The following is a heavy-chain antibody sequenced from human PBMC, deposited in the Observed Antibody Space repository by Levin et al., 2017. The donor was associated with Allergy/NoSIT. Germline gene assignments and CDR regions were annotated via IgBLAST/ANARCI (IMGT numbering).Heavy chain of an antibody. J-gene: IGHJ4*02. Sequence: GGSLRLSCAASGFTFSNYGMHWVRQAPGKGLEWVAVISYHGTNKYYADSVQGRFTISRDNSKNTLYLQLNNLRAEDTAVYYCARGYAVSHSVDEEFDFWGQGTLVTVSS. CDR3: ARGYAVSHSVDEEFDF. D-gene: IGHD2-15*01. V-gene: IGHV3-30*03. CDR2: ISYHGTNK. CDR1: GFTFSNYG.